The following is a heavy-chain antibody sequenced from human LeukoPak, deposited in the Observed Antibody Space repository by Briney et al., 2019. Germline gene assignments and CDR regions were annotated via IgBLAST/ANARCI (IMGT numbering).Heavy chain of an antibody. J-gene: IGHJ6*02. Sequence: SVKVSCKAFGGSFSSNAISWVRQAPGQGLEWMGRNIPVLGIANVAQKFQGRVSITADKSTNTAYMELSSLTSEDTAVYYCARELQGIVVVPAAQLDYYYYGMDVWGQGTTVTVS. CDR1: GGSFSSNA. CDR2: NIPVLGIA. D-gene: IGHD2-2*01. V-gene: IGHV1-69*04. CDR3: ARELQGIVVVPAAQLDYYYYGMDV.